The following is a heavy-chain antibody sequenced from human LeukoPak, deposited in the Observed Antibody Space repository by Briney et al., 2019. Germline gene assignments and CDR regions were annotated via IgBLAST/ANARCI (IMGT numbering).Heavy chain of an antibody. CDR2: ISSRGTTT. CDR3: ARDRGSNNYFDQ. Sequence: GGSLRLSCLASGFTFRDYYMTWIRQAPGKGLEWVSFISSRGTTTDYADSVKGRFTISRDNANSTLFLQMTSLRAEDTAVYYCARDRGSNNYFDQWGQGTLVTVSS. V-gene: IGHV3-11*01. J-gene: IGHJ4*02. CDR1: GFTFRDYY. D-gene: IGHD2-2*01.